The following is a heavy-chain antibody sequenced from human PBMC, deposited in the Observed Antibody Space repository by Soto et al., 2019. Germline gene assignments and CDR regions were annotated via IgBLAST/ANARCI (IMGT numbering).Heavy chain of an antibody. CDR1: GGSISSGGYY. V-gene: IGHV4-31*03. J-gene: IGHJ4*02. CDR3: ARSSQSTVTTSDY. Sequence: QVQLQESGPGLVKPSQTLSLTCTVSGGSISSGGYYWSWIRQHPGKGLEWIGYIYYSGSTYYNPSPKARVTRSVYTPKNQFSPKLSSVTAADTAVYYCARSSQSTVTTSDYWGQGTLVTVSS. D-gene: IGHD4-17*01. CDR2: IYYSGST.